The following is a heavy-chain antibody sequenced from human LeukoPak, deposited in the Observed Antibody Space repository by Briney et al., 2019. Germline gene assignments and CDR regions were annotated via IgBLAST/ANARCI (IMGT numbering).Heavy chain of an antibody. D-gene: IGHD6-19*01. V-gene: IGHV3-23*01. CDR1: GFTFSSYA. CDR3: AKGIYSSGWSYFGY. CDR2: ISGSGGST. Sequence: GGSLRLSCAASGFTFSSYAMSWVRQAPGKGLEWLSAISGSGGSTYYADSVKGRFTISRDNSKNTLYLQMNSLRAEDTAVYYCAKGIYSSGWSYFGYWGHGTLVTVSS. J-gene: IGHJ4*01.